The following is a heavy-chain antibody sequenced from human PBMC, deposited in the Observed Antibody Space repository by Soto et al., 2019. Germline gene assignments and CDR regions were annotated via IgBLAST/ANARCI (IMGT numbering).Heavy chain of an antibody. CDR1: SYTSTTYC. CDR2: ISTYNGNT. J-gene: IGHJ5*02. CDR3: ARKYSGSSWFDP. Sequence: AAGQVGRKGSSYTSTTYCIRWVRQAPAQGLEWMGWISTYNGNTNYAQKLQGRVIMTTDTSTSTAYLDLRSLRSDDTAVYYCARKYSGSSWFDPWGQGTLVTVSP. V-gene: IGHV1-18*01. D-gene: IGHD6-6*01.